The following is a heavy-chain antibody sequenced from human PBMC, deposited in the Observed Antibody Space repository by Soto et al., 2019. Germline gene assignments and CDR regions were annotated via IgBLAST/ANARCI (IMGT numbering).Heavy chain of an antibody. CDR1: GGSLNNYY. V-gene: IGHV4-59*01. J-gene: IGHJ4*02. D-gene: IGHD3-16*01. Sequence: PSETLSLTCTVSGGSLNNYYWSWIRLSPGKGLEWIGYIYYTGTTKYNASLKSRVTMAVDASNNEFSLKMTSMTAADTGIYYCARDSSSYAFDYWGQGTQLIVS. CDR3: ARDSSSYAFDY. CDR2: IYYTGTT.